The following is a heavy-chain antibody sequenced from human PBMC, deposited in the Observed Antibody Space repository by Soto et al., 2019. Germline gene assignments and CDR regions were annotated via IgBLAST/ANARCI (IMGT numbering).Heavy chain of an antibody. Sequence: TRQELERMGWMNPNSGNPGYAQKFQGRVTMTRNTSISTAYMELSSLRSEDTAVYYCARGIRKPYYAFWVPENYYYYMPVWGKGTTVTVSS. J-gene: IGHJ6*03. D-gene: IGHD3-3*01. CDR3: ARGIRKPYYAFWVPENYYYYMPV. V-gene: IGHV1-8*01. CDR2: MNPNSGNP.